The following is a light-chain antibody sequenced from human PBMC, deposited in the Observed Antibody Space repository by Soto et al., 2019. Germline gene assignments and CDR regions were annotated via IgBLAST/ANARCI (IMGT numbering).Light chain of an antibody. J-gene: IGLJ1*01. Sequence: QSVLTQPRSVSGSPGQSVTISCTGTSNDVGAYNFVSWYQRHPGKAPTLMIFDVGKRPSGVPDRFSGSKSGNTASLTISGLQADDEADYYCCSYAGENSYVFGTGTKVTVL. V-gene: IGLV2-11*01. CDR1: SNDVGAYNF. CDR3: CSYAGENSYV. CDR2: DVG.